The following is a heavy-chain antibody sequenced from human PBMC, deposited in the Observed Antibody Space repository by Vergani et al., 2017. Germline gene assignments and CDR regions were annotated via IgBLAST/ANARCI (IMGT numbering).Heavy chain of an antibody. V-gene: IGHV4-59*01. CDR1: GGSISSYY. Sequence: QVQLQESGPGLVKPSETLSLTCTVSGGSISSYYWSWIRQPPGKGLEWIGYIYYSGSTNYNPSLKARVTIAVDTSKDQVALKLSSVTAADTAVYYCARVFNSGSYFDYWGQGTLVTVSS. CDR2: IYYSGST. J-gene: IGHJ4*02. D-gene: IGHD1-26*01. CDR3: ARVFNSGSYFDY.